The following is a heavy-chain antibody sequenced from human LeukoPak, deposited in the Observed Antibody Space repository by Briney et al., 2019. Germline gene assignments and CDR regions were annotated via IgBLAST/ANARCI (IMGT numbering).Heavy chain of an antibody. CDR2: IKTKTEIGTT. Sequence: GGSLRLSCAASGFTFSNAWMSWVRQAPGKGLEWVGRIKTKTEIGTTDYAAPVKGRFTISRDDSKNTLYLQMNSLKTEDTAVYYCTIERDGYNFWSYWGQGTLVTVFS. CDR1: GFTFSNAW. J-gene: IGHJ4*02. CDR3: TIERDGYNFWSY. V-gene: IGHV3-15*01. D-gene: IGHD5-24*01.